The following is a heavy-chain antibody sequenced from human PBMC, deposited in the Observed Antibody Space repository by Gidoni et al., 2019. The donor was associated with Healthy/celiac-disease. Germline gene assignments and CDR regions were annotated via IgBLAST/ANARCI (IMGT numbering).Heavy chain of an antibody. D-gene: IGHD3-10*01. CDR2: ISYDGSNK. CDR1: GFPFSSYA. CDR3: ARDREVQGYYYGMDV. V-gene: IGHV3-30-3*01. Sequence: QVQLVASGGGVVQPGRSLRLSCAAPGFPFSSYAMHWVRQAPGKGLGWVAVISYDGSNKYYADSVKGRFTISRDNSKNTLYLQMNSLRAEDTAVYYCARDREVQGYYYGMDVWGKGTTVTVSS. J-gene: IGHJ6*04.